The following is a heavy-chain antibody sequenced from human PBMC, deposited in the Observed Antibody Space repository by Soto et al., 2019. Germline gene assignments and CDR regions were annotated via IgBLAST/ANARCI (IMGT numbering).Heavy chain of an antibody. D-gene: IGHD3-16*01. CDR1: GYTFTSHG. CDR2: ISADNGDT. J-gene: IGHJ6*03. CDR3: ARMFGGSNRDYYYYMDD. Sequence: QVQLVQSGAEVKKPGASVKVSCKASGYTFTSHGISWVRKAPGQGLEWMGWISADNGDTNYAQKLQCRVIVTTDTSTRTAYMELRGLRSADTSVNSWARMFGGSNRDYYYYMDDWGKGTAVTVSS. V-gene: IGHV1-18*01.